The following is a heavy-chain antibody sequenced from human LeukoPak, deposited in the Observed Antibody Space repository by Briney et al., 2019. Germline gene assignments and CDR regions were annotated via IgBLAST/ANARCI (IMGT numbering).Heavy chain of an antibody. CDR3: ARDGTGSFRWYFDY. CDR1: GFTFSSYA. D-gene: IGHD1-26*01. J-gene: IGHJ4*02. V-gene: IGHV3-21*01. Sequence: GGSLRLSCAASGFTFSSYAMSWVRQAPGKGLEWVSSISSGSSYIYYADSVKGRFTISRDNAKNSLYLQINSLRAEDTAVYYCARDGTGSFRWYFDYWGQGTLVAVSS. CDR2: ISSGSSYI.